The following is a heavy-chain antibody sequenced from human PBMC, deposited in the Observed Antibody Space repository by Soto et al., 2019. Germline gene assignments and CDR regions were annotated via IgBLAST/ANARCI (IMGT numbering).Heavy chain of an antibody. CDR2: ISSTSRYI. CDR3: AGRIAAGGGMDV. CDR1: GFTFGNQT. J-gene: IGHJ6*02. Sequence: EVQLVESGGGLVKPGGSLRLSCVASGFTFGNQTMTWIRQAPGKGLEWVASISSTSRYIHHPDSVKGRFTISRDNAKKSRFLQLHSLRAEDTALYYCAGRIAAGGGMDVWGQGTPVSVSS. V-gene: IGHV3-21*02. D-gene: IGHD2-21*01.